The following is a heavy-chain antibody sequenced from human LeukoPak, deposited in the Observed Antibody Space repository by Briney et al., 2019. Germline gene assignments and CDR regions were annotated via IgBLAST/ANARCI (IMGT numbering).Heavy chain of an antibody. V-gene: IGHV3-23*01. Sequence: GGSLRLSCAASGFSFSSYAMSWVRQAPGKGLEWVSTVTAGGDGTYYTDSVKGRFTISRDNSKSTLYLQMNSLRAEDTAVYYCAKDRWSGFSALEYWGRGTLVTASS. CDR1: GFSFSSYA. D-gene: IGHD3-3*01. CDR3: AKDRWSGFSALEY. J-gene: IGHJ4*02. CDR2: VTAGGDGT.